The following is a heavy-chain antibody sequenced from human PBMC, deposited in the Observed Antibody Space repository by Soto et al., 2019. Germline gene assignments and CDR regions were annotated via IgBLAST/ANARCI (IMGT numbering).Heavy chain of an antibody. CDR3: ARDVIAARQSALFDP. Sequence: SVKVSCKASGGTFSSYAISWVRQAPGQGLEWMGGIIPIFGTANYAQKFQGRVTITADESTSTAYMELSSLRSEDTAVYYCARDVIAARQSALFDPWAQRTLVTVSS. V-gene: IGHV1-69*13. CDR2: IIPIFGTA. J-gene: IGHJ5*02. D-gene: IGHD6-6*01. CDR1: GGTFSSYA.